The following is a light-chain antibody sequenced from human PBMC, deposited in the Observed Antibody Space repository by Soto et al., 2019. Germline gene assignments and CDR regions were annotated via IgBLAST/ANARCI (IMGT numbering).Light chain of an antibody. CDR1: QSVSSN. J-gene: IGKJ1*01. Sequence: EIVMTQFLAILSVSPGERATLSCRASQSVSSNLAWYQQKPGQAPRLLIYGASTRATGIPARFIGSGSGTEFTLTISSLQSEDFAVYYCQQYNNWPSWTFGQGTKVDIK. CDR2: GAS. V-gene: IGKV3-15*01. CDR3: QQYNNWPSWT.